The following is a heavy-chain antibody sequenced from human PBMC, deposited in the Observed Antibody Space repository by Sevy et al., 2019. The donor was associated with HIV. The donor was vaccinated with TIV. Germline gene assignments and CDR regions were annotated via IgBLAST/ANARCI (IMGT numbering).Heavy chain of an antibody. CDR1: GFTFSSYA. V-gene: IGHV3-30*04. Sequence: GGSLRLSYAASGFTFSSYAMHWVRQAPGKGLEWVAVISYDGSNKYYADSVKGRFTISRDNSKNTLYLQMNSLRAEDTAVYYCARGGSNLITMIVVVIEYYFDYWGQGTLVTVSS. D-gene: IGHD3-22*01. J-gene: IGHJ4*02. CDR2: ISYDGSNK. CDR3: ARGGSNLITMIVVVIEYYFDY.